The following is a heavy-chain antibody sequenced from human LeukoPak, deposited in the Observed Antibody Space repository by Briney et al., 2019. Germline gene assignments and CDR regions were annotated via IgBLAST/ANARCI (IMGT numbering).Heavy chain of an antibody. D-gene: IGHD3-16*01. CDR2: ISSSSSYI. J-gene: IGHJ4*02. CDR3: ARGLGEYGDY. CDR1: GFTFSSYS. Sequence: PGGSLRLSCAASGFTFSSYSMNWVRQAPGRGLEWVSSISSSSSYIYYADSVKGRFTISRDNAKNSLYLQMNSLGAEDTAVYYCARGLGEYGDYWGQGTLVTVSS. V-gene: IGHV3-21*01.